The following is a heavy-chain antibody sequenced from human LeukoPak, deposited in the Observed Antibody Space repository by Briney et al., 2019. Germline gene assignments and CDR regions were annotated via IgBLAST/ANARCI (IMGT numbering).Heavy chain of an antibody. D-gene: IGHD1-26*01. V-gene: IGHV4-34*01. CDR3: ARRIRYSGSYN. CDR1: GGSFSGYY. Sequence: PSETLSLTCAVYGGSFSGYYWSWIRQPPGKGLEWIGEINHSGSTNYNPSLKSRVTISVDTSKNQFSLKLSSVTAADTAVYHCARRIRYSGSYNWGQGTLVTVSS. CDR2: INHSGST. J-gene: IGHJ4*02.